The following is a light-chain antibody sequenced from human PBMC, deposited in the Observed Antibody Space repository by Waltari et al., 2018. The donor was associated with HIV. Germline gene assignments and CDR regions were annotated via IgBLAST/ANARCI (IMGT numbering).Light chain of an antibody. J-gene: IGLJ1*01. CDR2: EVI. Sequence: QSALTQPASVSGSPGQSITMSCTGTSSDLGTYNFVSWYQHPTGKAPKLLIYEVISRPSGLSNRFAASKSGNTAFLTISVLHADDEADYCCRSYTRDSRLVFGTGTTVTVL. V-gene: IGLV2-14*01. CDR1: SSDLGTYNF. CDR3: RSYTRDSRLV.